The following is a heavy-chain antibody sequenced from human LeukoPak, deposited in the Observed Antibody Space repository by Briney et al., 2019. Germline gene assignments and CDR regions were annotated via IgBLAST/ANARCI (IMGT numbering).Heavy chain of an antibody. J-gene: IGHJ4*02. CDR3: GGSGALFDY. V-gene: IGHV3-74*01. CDR2: INSDGSST. CDR1: GFTFSSYW. Sequence: GGSLSLSCAASGFTFSSYWMHLVRQTPGKGLVWVSRINSDGSSTIYADSVKGRFTISRDNAKNTLYLQMNSLRAEDTAVYYCGGSGALFDYWGQGTLVTVSS. D-gene: IGHD3-3*01.